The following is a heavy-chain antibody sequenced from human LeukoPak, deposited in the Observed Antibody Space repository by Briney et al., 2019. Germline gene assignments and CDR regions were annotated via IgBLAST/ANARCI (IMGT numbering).Heavy chain of an antibody. D-gene: IGHD2-21*02. CDR1: GYTFTAYY. CDR3: GLVTSGNWWFDP. CDR2: INPNSGGT. J-gene: IGHJ5*02. Sequence: ASVKVSCKASGYTFTAYYMYWVRQAPGQGLEWMGWINPNSGGTNYAQNFQGRVTMTRDTSISTAYMELSSLTSDDTAVYYCGLVTSGNWWFDPWGQGTLVTVSS. V-gene: IGHV1-2*02.